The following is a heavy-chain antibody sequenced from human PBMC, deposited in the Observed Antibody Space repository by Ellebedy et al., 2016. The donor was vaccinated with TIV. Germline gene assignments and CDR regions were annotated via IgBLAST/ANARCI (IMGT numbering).Heavy chain of an antibody. Sequence: GESLKISCAASGFTFNDHSMNWVRQAPGKGLEWVSYISSNSRSIYYAHSVKGRFTISRENAKSSLSLQMNSLRAEDTAVYYCARGHGDLFNWGQGTLVTVSA. CDR2: ISSNSRSI. J-gene: IGHJ4*02. V-gene: IGHV3-48*04. CDR1: GFTFNDHS. D-gene: IGHD4-17*01. CDR3: ARGHGDLFN.